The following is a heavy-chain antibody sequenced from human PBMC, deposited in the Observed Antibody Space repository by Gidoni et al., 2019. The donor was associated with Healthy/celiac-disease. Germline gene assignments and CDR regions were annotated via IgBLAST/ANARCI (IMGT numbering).Heavy chain of an antibody. CDR2: IRSKAYGGTT. V-gene: IGHV3-49*05. CDR1: GFTFGDYA. D-gene: IGHD3-22*01. J-gene: IGHJ4*02. Sequence: EVQLVESGGGLVKPGRSLRLSCTASGFTFGDYAMSWFRQAPGKGLEWVGFIRSKAYGGTTEYAASVKGRFTISRDDSKSIAYLQMNSLKTEDTAVYYCTRGHYYDSSGYSPTYFDYWGQGTLVTVSS. CDR3: TRGHYYDSSGYSPTYFDY.